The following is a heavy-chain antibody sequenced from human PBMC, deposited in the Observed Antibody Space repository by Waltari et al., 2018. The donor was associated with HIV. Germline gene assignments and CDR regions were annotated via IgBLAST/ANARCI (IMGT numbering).Heavy chain of an antibody. Sequence: QVQLVESGGGVVQPGRSLSLSCGASGFTFSNHGMHWLRQAPGKGLEWVAVLSYDGSDKYYADSVRGRFTISRDNSKNTLYLQMNNLRAEDTAVYFCARRGVLTYYYTMDVWGQGTTVTVSS. CDR3: ARRGVLTYYYTMDV. CDR2: LSYDGSDK. D-gene: IGHD3-10*01. V-gene: IGHV3-33*05. J-gene: IGHJ6*02. CDR1: GFTFSNHG.